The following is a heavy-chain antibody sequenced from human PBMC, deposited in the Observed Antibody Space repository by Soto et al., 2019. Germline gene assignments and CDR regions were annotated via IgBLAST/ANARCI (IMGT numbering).Heavy chain of an antibody. J-gene: IGHJ4*02. CDR2: IIPIFGTA. D-gene: IGHD5-18*01. V-gene: IGHV1-69*13. CDR1: GGTFSSYA. Sequence: SVKVSCKASGGTFSSYAISWVRQAPGQGLEWMGGIIPIFGTANHAQKFQGRVTITADESTSTAYMELSSLRSEDTAVYYCARSPGERYGISKNFDYWGQGTLVTVSS. CDR3: ARSPGERYGISKNFDY.